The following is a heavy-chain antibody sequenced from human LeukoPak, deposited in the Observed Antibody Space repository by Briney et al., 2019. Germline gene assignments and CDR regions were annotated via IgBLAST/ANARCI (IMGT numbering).Heavy chain of an antibody. Sequence: VASVNVSCKVSGYTLTELSMHWVRQAPGKGLEWMGGFDPEDGGTIYAQKFQGRVTMTEDTSTDTAYMELSSLRSEDTAAYYCAFGELSIPFDYWGQGTLVTVSS. V-gene: IGHV1-24*01. D-gene: IGHD3-10*01. CDR1: GYTLTELS. CDR3: AFGELSIPFDY. CDR2: FDPEDGGT. J-gene: IGHJ4*02.